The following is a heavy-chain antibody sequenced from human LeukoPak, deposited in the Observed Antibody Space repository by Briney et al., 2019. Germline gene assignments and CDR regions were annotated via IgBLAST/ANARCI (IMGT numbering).Heavy chain of an antibody. J-gene: IGHJ4*02. CDR2: INVGNGNT. CDR1: GYTFTHYT. D-gene: IGHD2-2*01. CDR3: ARGPGGRKDFDF. V-gene: IGHV1-3*01. Sequence: ASVKVSCKASGYTFTHYTMHSARQAPGQGLEWMGWINVGNGNTKRSQKFQGRVTLTSDTSATTAHMALSGLRSEDTALYYCARGPGGRKDFDFWGLGTLITVSS.